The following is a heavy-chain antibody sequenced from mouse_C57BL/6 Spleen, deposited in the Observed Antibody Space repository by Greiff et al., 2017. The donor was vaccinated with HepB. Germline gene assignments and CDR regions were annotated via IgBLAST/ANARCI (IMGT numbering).Heavy chain of an antibody. CDR1: GFTFSDYG. CDR2: ISSGSSTI. V-gene: IGHV5-17*01. CDR3: AREDDGSSRYFDV. D-gene: IGHD1-1*01. J-gene: IGHJ1*03. Sequence: EVHLVESGGGLVKPGGSLKLSCAASGFTFSDYGMHWVRQAPEKGLEWVAYISSGSSTIYYADTVKGRFTISRDNAKNTLFLQMTSLRSEDTAMYYCAREDDGSSRYFDVWGTGTTVTVSS.